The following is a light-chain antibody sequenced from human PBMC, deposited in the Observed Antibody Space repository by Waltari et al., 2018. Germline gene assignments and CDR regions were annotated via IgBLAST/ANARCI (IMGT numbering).Light chain of an antibody. CDR3: QQYGSSLIT. CDR1: QSISSSS. Sequence: EIVLTQSPGTLSLSPGERATLSCRASQSISSSSLAWDQQKPGQAPRLLIYGASSRATGIPDRFSGSGSGTDFTLTISRLEPEDFAVYYCQQYGSSLITFGQGTRLEIK. CDR2: GAS. V-gene: IGKV3-20*01. J-gene: IGKJ5*01.